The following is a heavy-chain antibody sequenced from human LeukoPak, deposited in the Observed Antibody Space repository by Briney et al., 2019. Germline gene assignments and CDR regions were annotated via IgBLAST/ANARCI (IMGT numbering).Heavy chain of an antibody. Sequence: SETLSLTCTVSGGSISSSSYYWGWIRQPPGKGLEWIGSIYYSGSTYYNPSLKSRVTISVDTSKNQFSLKLSSVTAADTAVYYCARQGVRGVSYYYYMDVWGKGTTVTISS. CDR1: GGSISSSSYY. V-gene: IGHV4-39*01. J-gene: IGHJ6*03. D-gene: IGHD3-10*01. CDR3: ARQGVRGVSYYYYMDV. CDR2: IYYSGST.